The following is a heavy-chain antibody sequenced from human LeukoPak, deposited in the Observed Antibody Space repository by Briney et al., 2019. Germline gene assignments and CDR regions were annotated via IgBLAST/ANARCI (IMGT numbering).Heavy chain of an antibody. V-gene: IGHV4-39*07. Sequence: SETLSLTCTVSGGSISSSSYYWGWIRQPPGKGLEWTGSIYYSGSTYYNPSLKSRVTISVDTSKNQFSLKLSSVTAADTAVYYCAREFGGSYLGYWGQGTLVTVSS. CDR1: GGSISSSSYY. J-gene: IGHJ4*02. CDR2: IYYSGST. CDR3: AREFGGSYLGY. D-gene: IGHD1-26*01.